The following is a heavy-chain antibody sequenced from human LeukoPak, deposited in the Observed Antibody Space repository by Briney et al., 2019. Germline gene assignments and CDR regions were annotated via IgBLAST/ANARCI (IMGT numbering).Heavy chain of an antibody. V-gene: IGHV4-59*01. Sequence: PSETLSLTCAVYGGSFSGYYWSWIRQPLGKGLEWIGYIYYSGSTNYNPSLKSRVTISVDTSKNQFSLKLSSVTAADTAVYYCARVPLGPYLWVDYWGQGTLVTVSS. J-gene: IGHJ4*02. CDR2: IYYSGST. D-gene: IGHD3-16*01. CDR3: ARVPLGPYLWVDY. CDR1: GGSFSGYY.